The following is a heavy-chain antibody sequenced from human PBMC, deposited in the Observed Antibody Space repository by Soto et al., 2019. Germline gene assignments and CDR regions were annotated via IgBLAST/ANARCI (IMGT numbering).Heavy chain of an antibody. D-gene: IGHD2-21*02. J-gene: IGHJ4*02. Sequence: EVQLLDSGGGLVQPGGSLRLSCAASGFTFSSYAMSWVRQAPGKGLEWVSAISGSGGRTFYLDSVKGRFTISRDNSKNTLYLQMNSLRAEDTAAYYCAKDMSAAYCGGDCYSLFDYWGQGTLVTVSS. CDR1: GFTFSSYA. V-gene: IGHV3-23*01. CDR3: AKDMSAAYCGGDCYSLFDY. CDR2: ISGSGGRT.